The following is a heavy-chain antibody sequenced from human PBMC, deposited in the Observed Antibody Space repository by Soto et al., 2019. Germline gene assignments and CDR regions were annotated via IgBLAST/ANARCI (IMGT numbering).Heavy chain of an antibody. CDR2: ISGYNGNT. D-gene: IGHD2-8*02. CDR1: DNTFTHYG. J-gene: IGHJ6*02. V-gene: IGHV1-18*01. CDR3: AATGGNYVGLDV. Sequence: QVRLVQSGSEVEKLGASVKVSCKSSDNTFTHYGINWVRQAPGQGLEWMGWISGYNGNTKYAQKFQDRVTMTADTSTRTAFMEVRSLTSDDSGVYFCAATGGNYVGLDVWGQGTTVTVSS.